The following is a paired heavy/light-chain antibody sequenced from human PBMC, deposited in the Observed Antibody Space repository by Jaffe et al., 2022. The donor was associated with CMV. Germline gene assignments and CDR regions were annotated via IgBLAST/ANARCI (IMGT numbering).Heavy chain of an antibody. V-gene: IGHV1-46*02. J-gene: IGHJ4*02. CDR2: INPSGGYT. CDR1: GYTFNNYF. CDR3: ARVMTGTTSLGLDF. D-gene: IGHD1-1*01. Sequence: QVQLVQSEAEVKKPGASVKVSCEASGYTFNNYFIHWVRQAPGQGLEWMGLINPSGGYTTYAQKLQGRVTMTRESSTSTVYMELSGLRLEDTAVYYCARVMTGTTSLGLDFWGQGTLVTVSS.
Light chain of an antibody. J-gene: IGLJ3*02. V-gene: IGLV2-14*03. Sequence: QSALTQPASVSGSPGQSITISCTGSSNDIGYNYVSWYQQHPDKAPKLLIYDVTYRPSGVSNRFSGSKSGNTASLTISGLQAEDEADYYCSSYTSGSALAWVFGGGTKLTVL. CDR1: SNDIGYNY. CDR3: SSYTSGSALAWV. CDR2: DVT.